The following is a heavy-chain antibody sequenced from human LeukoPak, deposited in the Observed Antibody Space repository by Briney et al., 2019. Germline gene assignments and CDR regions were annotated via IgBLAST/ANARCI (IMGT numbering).Heavy chain of an antibody. D-gene: IGHD6-19*01. Sequence: GGSLRLSCAASGFTFSRYWMHWVRQAPGKGLVWVSRIERDGSSTSYGDSVKGRFTISRDNAKNTLSLQMNSRGAEDTAVYYCARDPSAVAGPIDYWGQGTLVTVSS. V-gene: IGHV3-74*01. CDR1: GFTFSRYW. J-gene: IGHJ4*02. CDR3: ARDPSAVAGPIDY. CDR2: IERDGSST.